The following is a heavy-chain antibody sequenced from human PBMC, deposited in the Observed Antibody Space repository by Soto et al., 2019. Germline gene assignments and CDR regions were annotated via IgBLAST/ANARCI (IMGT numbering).Heavy chain of an antibody. V-gene: IGHV1-18*01. Sequence: ASVKVSCKTSGYTFTNFALSWVRQAPGQGLEWIGFVSANNGFTHFAQKFQGRVSVKTDTSTNTVYLDLRSLSSDDTAVYYCERGGAARHLDSWGQGTPVTVSS. CDR3: ERGGAARHLDS. J-gene: IGHJ5*01. CDR2: VSANNGFT. D-gene: IGHD6-6*01. CDR1: GYTFTNFA.